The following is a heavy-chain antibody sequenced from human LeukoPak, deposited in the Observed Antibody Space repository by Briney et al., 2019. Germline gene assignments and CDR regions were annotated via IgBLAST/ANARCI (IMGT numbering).Heavy chain of an antibody. D-gene: IGHD6-19*01. Sequence: SETLSLTCTVSGGSISSYYWSWIRQPPGKGLEWIGYTYYSGSTNYNPSLKSRVTISVDTSKNQFSLKLSSVTAADTAVYYCARLINVRAVAYFDYWGQGALVTVSS. V-gene: IGHV4-59*08. J-gene: IGHJ4*02. CDR1: GGSISSYY. CDR3: ARLINVRAVAYFDY. CDR2: TYYSGST.